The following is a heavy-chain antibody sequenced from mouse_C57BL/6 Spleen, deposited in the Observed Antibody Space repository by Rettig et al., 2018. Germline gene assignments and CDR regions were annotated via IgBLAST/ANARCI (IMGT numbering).Heavy chain of an antibody. CDR1: W. D-gene: IGHD1-1*01. J-gene: IGHJ3*01. Sequence: WIQWVKQRPGQGLEWIGEIDPSDSYTNYNQKFRGKATLTVDTSSSTAYMQHSNLTSEDSAVYYCARDYGSSYDAYWGQETLVTVSA. V-gene: IGHV1-50*01. CDR2: IDPSDSYT. CDR3: ARDYGSSYDAY.